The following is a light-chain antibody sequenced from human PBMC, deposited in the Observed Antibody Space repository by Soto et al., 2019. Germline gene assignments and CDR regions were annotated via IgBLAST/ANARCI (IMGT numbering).Light chain of an antibody. CDR2: ATS. CDR1: RNVSIY. J-gene: IGKJ1*01. Sequence: EIPLTQSPSSLAAYVGDRLTLTCRASRNVSIYLNWYQHKPGKGPTLLIHATSNLQIGVPSRFSGSGSGTEFTLSISSLQSEDFAVYYCQQYNNWLSWTFGQGTKVDIK. CDR3: QQYNNWLSWT. V-gene: IGKV1-39*01.